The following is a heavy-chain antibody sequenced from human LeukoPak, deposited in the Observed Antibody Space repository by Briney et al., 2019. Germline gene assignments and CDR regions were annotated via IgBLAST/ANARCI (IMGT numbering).Heavy chain of an antibody. J-gene: IGHJ6*02. D-gene: IGHD3-10*01. CDR1: GGSISSGGYY. Sequence: SETLSLTCTVSGGSISSGGYYWSWIRQHPGKGLEWIGYIYYSGSTYYNPSLKSRVTISVDTSKNQFSLKLSSVTAADTAVYYCARHQYMVRGVMSMDVWGQGTTVTVSS. CDR3: ARHQYMVRGVMSMDV. CDR2: IYYSGST. V-gene: IGHV4-31*03.